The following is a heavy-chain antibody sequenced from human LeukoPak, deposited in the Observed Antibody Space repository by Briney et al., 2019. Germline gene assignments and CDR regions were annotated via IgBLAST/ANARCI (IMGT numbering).Heavy chain of an antibody. CDR2: ISYDGSNK. V-gene: IGHV3-30*03. J-gene: IGHJ4*02. CDR3: ARTAIPKNFAY. Sequence: GGSLRLSCAATGFTFSSFSMHWVRQAPGKGLEWVAVISYDGSNKYYADSVMGRFTISRDNSKNTLYLQMNSLRTEDTAVYYCARTAIPKNFAYWGQGTLVTVSS. CDR1: GFTFSSFS.